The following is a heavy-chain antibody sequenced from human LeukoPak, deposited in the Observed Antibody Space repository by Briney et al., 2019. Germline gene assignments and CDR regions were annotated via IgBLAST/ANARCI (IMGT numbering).Heavy chain of an antibody. CDR1: GFTFSSYE. CDR3: GQLWYYYYGMDV. CDR2: ISSSGSTI. V-gene: IGHV3-48*03. D-gene: IGHD2-21*01. Sequence: PGGSLRLSCAASGFTFSSYEMNWVRQAPGKGLEWVSYISSSGSTIYYADSVKGRFTISRENAKNSLYLQMNSLRAEDTAVYYCGQLWYYYYGMDVWGKGTTVTVSS. J-gene: IGHJ6*04.